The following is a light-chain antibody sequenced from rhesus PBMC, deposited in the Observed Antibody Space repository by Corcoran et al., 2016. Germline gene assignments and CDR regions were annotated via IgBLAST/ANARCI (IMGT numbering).Light chain of an antibody. CDR2: AAS. CDR1: QTISSY. CDR3: QQHNSHPRT. Sequence: DIQMTQSPSSLSASVGDRVTITCRASQTISSYLDWYQQKPGKVPKLLIYAASSLESGVPSRFSGSGSGTEFTLTSSSLQPEDFATYYCQQHNSHPRTFGQGTKVEIK. J-gene: IGKJ1*01. V-gene: IGKV1-44*02.